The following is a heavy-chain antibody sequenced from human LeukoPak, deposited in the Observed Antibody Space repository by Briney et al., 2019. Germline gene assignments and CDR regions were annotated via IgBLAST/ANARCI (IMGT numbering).Heavy chain of an antibody. V-gene: IGHV3-74*01. CDR1: GFIFRNNW. CDR2: INNDGTST. Sequence: GGSLRLSCAASGFIFRNNWMHWVRQAPGEGLVWVSWINNDGTSTSYADSVKGRFTISRDNAKNTLYLQMNTLRGEDTAVYYCARDSQLAFDYWGQGSLVTVSS. CDR3: ARDSQLAFDY. J-gene: IGHJ4*02. D-gene: IGHD1-1*01.